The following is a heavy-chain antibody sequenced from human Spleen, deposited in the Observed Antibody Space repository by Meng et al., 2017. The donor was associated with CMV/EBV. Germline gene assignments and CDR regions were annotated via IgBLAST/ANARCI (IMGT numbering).Heavy chain of an antibody. CDR2: IKPDGSDK. CDR1: GFTFSGYW. J-gene: IGHJ4*02. Sequence: GGSLRLSCVASGFTFSGYWMSWVRQAPGKGLEWVANIKPDGSDKNYVDSVKGRFTISRDNAKESWYLQMKSLRAEDTAVYYCGLYYGSSGYYDWGQGTRVTVSS. CDR3: GLYYGSSGYYD. D-gene: IGHD3-10*01. V-gene: IGHV3-7*01.